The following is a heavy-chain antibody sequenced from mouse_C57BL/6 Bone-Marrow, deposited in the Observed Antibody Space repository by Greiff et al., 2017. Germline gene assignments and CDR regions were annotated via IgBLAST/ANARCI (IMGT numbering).Heavy chain of an antibody. CDR2: ISSGSSTI. D-gene: IGHD2-1*01. V-gene: IGHV5-17*01. J-gene: IGHJ3*01. Sequence: EVQLVESGGGLVKPGGSLKLSCAASGFTFSDYGMHWVRQAPEKGLEWVAYISSGSSTIYYADTVKGRFTISRDNAKNTLFLQMTSLRSEDTAMYYCARWGNSAWFAYWGQGTLVTVSA. CDR1: GFTFSDYG. CDR3: ARWGNSAWFAY.